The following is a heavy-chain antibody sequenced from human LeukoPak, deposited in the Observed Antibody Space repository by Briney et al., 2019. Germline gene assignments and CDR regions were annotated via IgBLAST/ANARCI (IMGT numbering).Heavy chain of an antibody. CDR1: GYTLTELS. D-gene: IGHD2-15*01. J-gene: IGHJ4*02. CDR2: FDPEGGET. Sequence: ASVKVPCKVSGYTLTELSMHWVRQAPGKGLEWMGGFDPEGGETIYAQKFQGRVTMTEDTSTDTAYMELSSLRSEDTAVYYCATAPWDCSGGSCDRYYFDYWGQGTLVTVSS. CDR3: ATAPWDCSGGSCDRYYFDY. V-gene: IGHV1-24*01.